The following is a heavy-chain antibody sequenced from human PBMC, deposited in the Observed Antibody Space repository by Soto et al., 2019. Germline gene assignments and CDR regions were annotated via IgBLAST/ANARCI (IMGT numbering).Heavy chain of an antibody. J-gene: IGHJ6*02. CDR1: GYSFTSYG. V-gene: IGHV1-18*01. Sequence: ASVKVSCKASGYSFTSYGISWVRQAPGQGLEWMGWISTDNGNTNYAHNLQGRVTMTTDTSTSTAFMELWGLTSDDTAVYFCARDVPDTNLFFYYYGMDAWGQGTTVTVSS. CDR3: ARDVPDTNLFFYYYGMDA. CDR2: ISTDNGNT. D-gene: IGHD2-21*01.